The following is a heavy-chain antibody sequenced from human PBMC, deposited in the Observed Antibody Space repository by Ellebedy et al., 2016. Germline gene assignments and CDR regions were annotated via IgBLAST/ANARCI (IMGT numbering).Heavy chain of an antibody. D-gene: IGHD1-14*01. CDR1: GYTFSNYG. V-gene: IGHV1-18*01. CDR3: ARDSGRASHFRTCGDY. CDR2: INTYNGKT. J-gene: IGHJ4*02. Sequence: ASVKVSCKASGYTFSNYGISWVRQAPGQGLEWMGWINTYNGKTDNAQRIQGRVTLTTDTSTRTGYMELRSLRSDDTAVYYCARDSGRASHFRTCGDYWGQGTLVTVSS.